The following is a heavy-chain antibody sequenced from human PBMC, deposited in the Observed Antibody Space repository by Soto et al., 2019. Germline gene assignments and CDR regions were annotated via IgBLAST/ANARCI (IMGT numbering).Heavy chain of an antibody. V-gene: IGHV3-66*01. CDR2: VYSDGAT. D-gene: IGHD6-19*01. Sequence: GGSLRLSCTVSGFSVSSNYMNWVRQAPGKGLAWVSVVYSDGATDYADSVKGRFTISRDNSRNTLDLQINSLRAEDTAVYYCANLAGGWYEAFGIWGQGTMVTVSS. CDR3: ANLAGGWYEAFGI. CDR1: GFSVSSNY. J-gene: IGHJ3*02.